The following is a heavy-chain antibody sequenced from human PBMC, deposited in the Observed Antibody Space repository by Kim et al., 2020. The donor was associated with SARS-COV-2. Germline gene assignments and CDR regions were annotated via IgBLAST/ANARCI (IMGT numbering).Heavy chain of an antibody. CDR2: ISSSSSYI. V-gene: IGHV3-21*01. Sequence: GGSLRLSCAASGFTFSSYSMNWVRQAPGKGLEWVSSISSSSSYIYYADSVKGRFTISRDNAKNSLYLQMNSLRAEDTAVYYCAREYRLGGDFWSGYIPSGWFDPWGQGTLVTVSS. J-gene: IGHJ5*02. CDR1: GFTFSSYS. CDR3: AREYRLGGDFWSGYIPSGWFDP. D-gene: IGHD3-3*01.